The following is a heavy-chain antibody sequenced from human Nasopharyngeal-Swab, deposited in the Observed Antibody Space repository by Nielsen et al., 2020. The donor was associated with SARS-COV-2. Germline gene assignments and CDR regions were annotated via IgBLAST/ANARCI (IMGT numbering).Heavy chain of an antibody. CDR1: GGSFSGYY. CDR2: INHSGST. Sequence: SETLSLTCAVYGGSFSGYYWSWIRQPPGKGLEWIGEINHSGSTNYNPSLKSRVTISVDKSKSQFSLKLSSVTAADTAMYYCARGGNWLFDYWGQGTLVTVSS. V-gene: IGHV4-34*01. CDR3: ARGGNWLFDY. D-gene: IGHD1-20*01. J-gene: IGHJ4*02.